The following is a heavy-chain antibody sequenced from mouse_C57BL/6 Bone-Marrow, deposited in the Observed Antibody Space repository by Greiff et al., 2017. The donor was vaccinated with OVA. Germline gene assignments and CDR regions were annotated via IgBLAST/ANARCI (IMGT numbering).Heavy chain of an antibody. CDR2: IYPGSGNT. CDR1: GYTFTDYY. V-gene: IGHV1-76*01. Sequence: QVQLQQSGAELVRPGASVKLSCKASGYTFTDYYINWVKQRPGQGLEWIARIYPGSGNTYYNEKFKGKATLTADKSSSTAYMQVSSLTSEDSAVYFCARGGFWGQGTTLTVSS. J-gene: IGHJ2*01. CDR3: ARGGF.